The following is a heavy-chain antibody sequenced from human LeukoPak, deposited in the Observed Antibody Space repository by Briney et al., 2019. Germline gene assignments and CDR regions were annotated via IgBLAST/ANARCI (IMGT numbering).Heavy chain of an antibody. D-gene: IGHD3-3*01. CDR2: ISWNSGYI. V-gene: IGHV3-9*01. Sequence: GRSLRLSCAASGFTFGDYAIHWVRQAPGKGLEWVSGISWNSGYIGYADSVKGRFTISRDNAKNSLYLQMNSLRPEDTAVYYCAREAKGPITIFGVVATDYYYNYYMDVWGKGTTVAVSS. CDR3: AREAKGPITIFGVVATDYYYNYYMDV. J-gene: IGHJ6*03. CDR1: GFTFGDYA.